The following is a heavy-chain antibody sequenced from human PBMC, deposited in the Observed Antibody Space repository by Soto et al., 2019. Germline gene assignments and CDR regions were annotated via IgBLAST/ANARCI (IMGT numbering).Heavy chain of an antibody. CDR1: GGTFSSYA. CDR2: IIPIFGTA. V-gene: IGHV1-69*13. D-gene: IGHD3-22*01. Sequence: ASVKVSCKASGGTFSSYAISWVRQAPGQGLEWMGGIIPIFGTANYARKFQGRVTITADESTSTAYMELSSLRSEDTAVYYCARARDSSGPTFDYWGQGTLVTVSS. CDR3: ARARDSSGPTFDY. J-gene: IGHJ4*02.